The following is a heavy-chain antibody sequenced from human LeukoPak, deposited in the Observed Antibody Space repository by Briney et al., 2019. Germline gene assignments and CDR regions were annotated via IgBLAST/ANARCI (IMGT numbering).Heavy chain of an antibody. D-gene: IGHD1-26*01. V-gene: IGHV6-1*01. Sequence: SQTLSLICAISGDSVSSNNVAWNWIRQSPSRGLEWLGRTFYRSKWYFDYAESVKSRITIYPDTSKNQFSLQLKSVTPEDTAVYYCAQGWDLNSWGQGTLVTVSS. CDR3: AQGWDLNS. J-gene: IGHJ4*02. CDR1: GDSVSSNNVA. CDR2: TFYRSKWYF.